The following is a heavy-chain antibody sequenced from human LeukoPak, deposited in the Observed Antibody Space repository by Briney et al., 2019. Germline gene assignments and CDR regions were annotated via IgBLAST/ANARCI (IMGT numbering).Heavy chain of an antibody. CDR3: ARATYIVGSSTKVFDI. V-gene: IGHV1-2*02. Sequence: ASVTVSCTASGYTFTVYNMHWVRQAPGQGPEWMGWINPNSGATNYAQKFQGRVTMTRGTSISTAYTELSRLRSDDTAVYYSARATYIVGSSTKVFDIWGEGTMVTVSS. CDR2: INPNSGAT. D-gene: IGHD1-26*01. CDR1: GYTFTVYN. J-gene: IGHJ3*02.